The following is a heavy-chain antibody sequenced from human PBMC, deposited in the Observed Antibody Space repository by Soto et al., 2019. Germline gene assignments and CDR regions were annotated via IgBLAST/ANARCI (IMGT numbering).Heavy chain of an antibody. V-gene: IGHV4-39*07. CDR2: IYYSGST. J-gene: IGHJ5*02. CDR3: ARAKLDYYDSSGPFDP. Sequence: PSETLSLTCTVSGGSISSSSYYWGWIRQPPGKGLEWIGNIYYSGSTYYNPSLKSRVTISVDTSKNQFSLKLSSVTAADTAVYYCARAKLDYYDSSGPFDPWGQGTLVTVSS. CDR1: GGSISSSSYY. D-gene: IGHD3-22*01.